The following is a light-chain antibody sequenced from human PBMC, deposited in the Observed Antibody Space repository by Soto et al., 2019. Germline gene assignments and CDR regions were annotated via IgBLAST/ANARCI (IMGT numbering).Light chain of an antibody. Sequence: QSVLTQPASVSGSPGQSITISCTGTSSDVGGYNYVSWYQQHPGKAPKLMIYDVSNRPSGVSNRFSGSKSGNTASLTISGLQAEDEADYYCSSYTSSSVVFGGGTKLTGL. J-gene: IGLJ2*01. CDR2: DVS. CDR3: SSYTSSSVV. CDR1: SSDVGGYNY. V-gene: IGLV2-14*01.